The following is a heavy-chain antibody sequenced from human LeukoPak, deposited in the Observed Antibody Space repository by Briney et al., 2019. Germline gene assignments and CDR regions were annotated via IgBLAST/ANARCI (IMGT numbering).Heavy chain of an antibody. CDR3: ARGGPYSSSSLGPIDY. V-gene: IGHV4-34*01. D-gene: IGHD6-6*01. Sequence: PSETLSLTCAVYGGSFSGYYWSWIRQPPGKGLEWIGEINHSGSTNYNPSLKSRVTISVDTSKNQFSLKLSSVTAADTAVYYCARGGPYSSSSLGPIDYWGQGTLVTVSS. CDR2: INHSGST. CDR1: GGSFSGYY. J-gene: IGHJ4*02.